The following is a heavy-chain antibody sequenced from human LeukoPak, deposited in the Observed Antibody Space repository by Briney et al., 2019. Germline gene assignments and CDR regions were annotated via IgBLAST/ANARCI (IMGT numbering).Heavy chain of an antibody. CDR1: GFTFSNYW. CDR2: INSDESST. Sequence: GGSLTLSCAASGFTFSNYWMHWVRQAPGKGLVWVSRINSDESSTSYADSVKGRFTISRDNAKNTLHLQMNSLRAEDTAVYYCARAGIAGRPPDYWGQGTLVTVSS. J-gene: IGHJ4*02. V-gene: IGHV3-74*01. CDR3: ARAGIAGRPPDY. D-gene: IGHD6-6*01.